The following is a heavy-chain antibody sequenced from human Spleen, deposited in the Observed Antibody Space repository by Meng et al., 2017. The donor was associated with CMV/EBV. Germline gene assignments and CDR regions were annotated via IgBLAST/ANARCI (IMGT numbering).Heavy chain of an antibody. CDR3: TXSPYAFWSDPEELDY. CDR1: EFTFATYA. D-gene: IGHD3-3*01. CDR2: IKSKTDGGTT. J-gene: IGHJ4*02. Sequence: GESLKISXXASEFTFATYAMHWVRQAPGQGXXWVGRIKSKTDGGTTDYAAPVRGRFTISRDDSKNTLYLQMNSLKTEETAVYYCTXSPYAFWSDPEELDYWGQGTLVTVSS. V-gene: IGHV3-15*01.